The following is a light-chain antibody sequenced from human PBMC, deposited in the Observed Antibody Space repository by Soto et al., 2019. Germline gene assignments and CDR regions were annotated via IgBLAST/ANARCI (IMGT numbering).Light chain of an antibody. Sequence: QSVLTQPPSVSGAPGQRVTISCTGSSSNIGTGSDVHWYQQLPGTAPKLLIYANTNRPSGVPDRFSGSKSGTSASLAITGLEAEDEADYYCQSYDSSLSAWVFGGGTQLTVL. CDR3: QSYDSSLSAWV. J-gene: IGLJ7*01. CDR2: ANT. CDR1: SSNIGTGSD. V-gene: IGLV1-40*01.